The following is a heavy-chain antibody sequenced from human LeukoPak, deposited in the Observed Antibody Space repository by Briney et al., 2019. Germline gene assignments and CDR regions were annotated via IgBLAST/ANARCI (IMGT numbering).Heavy chain of an antibody. CDR1: GFTFSSYG. J-gene: IGHJ3*02. Sequence: PGRSLRLSCAASGFTFSSYGMHWVRQAPGKGLEWVAVISYDGSNKYYVDSVKGRFTISRDNSKNTLNLQMNSLRAEDTAVYYCAKMRTPTAHSGDAFDIWGQGTMVTVSS. D-gene: IGHD4-17*01. CDR2: ISYDGSNK. V-gene: IGHV3-30*18. CDR3: AKMRTPTAHSGDAFDI.